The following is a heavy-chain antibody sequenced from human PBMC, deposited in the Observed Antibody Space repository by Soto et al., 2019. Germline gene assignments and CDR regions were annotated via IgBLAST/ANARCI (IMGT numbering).Heavy chain of an antibody. D-gene: IGHD3-10*01. V-gene: IGHV4-30-4*01. CDR2: IYYSGST. CDR3: ARVGVEGSGSYPVDY. CDR1: GCSISSGDYY. Sequence: SETLSLTCTVSGCSISSGDYYWSWIRQPPGKGLEWIGYIYYSGSTYYNPSLKSRVTISVDTSKNQFSLKLSSVTAADTAVYYCARVGVEGSGSYPVDYWGQGTLVTVSS. J-gene: IGHJ4*02.